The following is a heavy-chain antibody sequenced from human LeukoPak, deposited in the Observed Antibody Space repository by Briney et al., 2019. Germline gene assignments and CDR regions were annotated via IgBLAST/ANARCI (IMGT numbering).Heavy chain of an antibody. CDR1: GFTFSSYA. CDR2: ISYDGSNK. V-gene: IGHV3-30*04. D-gene: IGHD6-25*01. J-gene: IGHJ6*03. CDR3: ARGPRGSGYYYYYMDV. Sequence: GRPLRLSCAASGFTFSSYAMHWVRQAPGKGLEWVAVISYDGSNKYYADSVKGRFTISRDNSKNTLYLQMNSLRAEDTAVYYCARGPRGSGYYYYYMDVWGKGTTVTVSS.